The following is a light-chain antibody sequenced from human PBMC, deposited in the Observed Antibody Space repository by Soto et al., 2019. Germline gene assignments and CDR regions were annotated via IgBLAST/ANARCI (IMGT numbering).Light chain of an antibody. V-gene: IGLV2-11*01. CDR2: DVT. Sequence: QSALTQPRSVSGSPGQSVTISCTGTSSDVGGYNYVSWYQQHPGKAPKLMIYDVTERPSGVPDRFSGSKSGNTASLTISGLQAEDEADYYCAAWDDSLTAHVFGVGTKLTVL. CDR1: SSDVGGYNY. J-gene: IGLJ1*01. CDR3: AAWDDSLTAHV.